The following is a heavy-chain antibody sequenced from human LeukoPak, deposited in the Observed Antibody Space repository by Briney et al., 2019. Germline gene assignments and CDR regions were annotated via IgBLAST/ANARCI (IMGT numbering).Heavy chain of an antibody. J-gene: IGHJ6*02. Sequence: PSETLSLTCAAYGGSFSGYYWSWIRQPPGKGLEWIWEINRSGSTNYNPSLKSRVTISVDTSKNQFSLKLSSVTAADTAVYYCARGDLDYYGSGSYYRNQYYYYGMDVWGQGTTVTVSS. D-gene: IGHD3-10*01. CDR3: ARGDLDYYGSGSYYRNQYYYYGMDV. V-gene: IGHV4-34*01. CDR1: GGSFSGYY. CDR2: INRSGST.